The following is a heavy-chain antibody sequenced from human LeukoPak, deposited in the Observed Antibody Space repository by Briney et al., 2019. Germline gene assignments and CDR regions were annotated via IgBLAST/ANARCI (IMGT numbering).Heavy chain of an antibody. CDR1: GFPFSRYW. V-gene: IGHV3-30*03. D-gene: IGHD6-19*01. Sequence: PGGSLGLSCATSGFPFSRYWMTWVRQAPGKGLEWVTLISYDGGNQNYADSVKGRFTISRDNAKNMLYLQMNSLRPEDTAVYYGARDPPFSSGWSQNHFDHWGQGTLVTVSS. J-gene: IGHJ4*02. CDR3: ARDPPFSSGWSQNHFDH. CDR2: ISYDGGNQ.